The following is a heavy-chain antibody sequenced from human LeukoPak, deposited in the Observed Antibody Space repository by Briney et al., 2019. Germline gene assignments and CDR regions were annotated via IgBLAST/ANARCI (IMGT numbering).Heavy chain of an antibody. CDR2: IYTSGST. J-gene: IGHJ4*02. D-gene: IGHD2-21*01. CDR1: GGSISSYY. CDR3: ARDAECGGDCYYFDY. Sequence: SETLSLTCTVSGGSISSYYWSWIRQPAGKGLEWIGRIYTSGSTNYNPSLKSRVTMSVDTSKNQFSLKLSSVTAADTAVYYCARDAECGGDCYYFDYWGQGTLVTVSS. V-gene: IGHV4-4*07.